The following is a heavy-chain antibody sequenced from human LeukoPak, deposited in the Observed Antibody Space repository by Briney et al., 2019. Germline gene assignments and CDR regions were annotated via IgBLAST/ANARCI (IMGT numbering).Heavy chain of an antibody. V-gene: IGHV3-23*01. D-gene: IGHD5-12*01. CDR3: ARGSGSTPFDY. CDR1: GFTFSSYA. Sequence: PGGSLRLSCAASGFTFSSYAMNWVRQAPGKGLEWVSAISGSGGSTYYADSVKGRFTIPRDNSKNPLYLQMNSLRAEDTAVYYCARGSGSTPFDYWGQGTLVTVSS. CDR2: ISGSGGST. J-gene: IGHJ4*02.